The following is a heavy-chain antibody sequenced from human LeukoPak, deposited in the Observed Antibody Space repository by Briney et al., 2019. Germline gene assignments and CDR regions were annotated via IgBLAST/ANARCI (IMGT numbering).Heavy chain of an antibody. CDR1: GGTFSSYA. V-gene: IGHV1-69*01. J-gene: IGHJ6*02. CDR3: AREDYYDSSGYYSHYGMDV. D-gene: IGHD3-22*01. CDR2: IIPIVGTA. Sequence: SVKVSCKASGGTFSSYAIRWVRQAPGQGLEWMGGIIPIVGTANYAQTFQGRVTITADDSTSTAYMELSSLRSEDTAVYYCAREDYYDSSGYYSHYGMDVWGQGATVTVSS.